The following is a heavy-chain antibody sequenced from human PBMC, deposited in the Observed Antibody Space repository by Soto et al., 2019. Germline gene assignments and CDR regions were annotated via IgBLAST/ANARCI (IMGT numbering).Heavy chain of an antibody. CDR2: ISAYNGNT. CDR1: GYTFASYA. V-gene: IGHV1-18*01. Sequence: QVQLVQSGAEVKKPGASVKVSCKASGYTFASYAISWMRQAPGQGLEWMGWISAYNGNTNYAQKLQGRGTMTTDTSTSTAYTELRSLRPDDTPVYYGARDPPPPGYWGQGTRVTVSS. D-gene: IGHD2-2*01. J-gene: IGHJ4*02. CDR3: ARDPPPPGY.